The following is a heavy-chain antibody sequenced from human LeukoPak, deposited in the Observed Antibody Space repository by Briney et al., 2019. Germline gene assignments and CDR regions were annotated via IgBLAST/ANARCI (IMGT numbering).Heavy chain of an antibody. J-gene: IGHJ5*02. V-gene: IGHV4-59*08. CDR2: IYNSGST. Sequence: SETLSLTCTVSGGSINDYFWSWIRQPPGKGLEWIGYIYNSGSTNYNPSLKSRVSISADTSKNQSSLNLSPVTAADTAVYYCARLHFAAAEEFDPWGQGTLVTVPS. D-gene: IGHD6-13*01. CDR1: GGSINDYF. CDR3: ARLHFAAAEEFDP.